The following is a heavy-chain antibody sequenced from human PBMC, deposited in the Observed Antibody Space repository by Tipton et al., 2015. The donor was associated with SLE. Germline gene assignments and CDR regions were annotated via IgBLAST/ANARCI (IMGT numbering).Heavy chain of an antibody. J-gene: IGHJ3*02. V-gene: IGHV4-59*11. CDR3: ARRGWVDAFDI. CDR2: VHSSDYF. CDR1: GGSISGQY. Sequence: TLSLTCTVSGGSISGQYWSWIRQPPGKGLEYIGYVHSSDYFDYNPSLKSRVTMSVDTSRKQFSLKLTSVTAADTAVYYCARRGWVDAFDIWGQGTMVIVSS. D-gene: IGHD6-19*01.